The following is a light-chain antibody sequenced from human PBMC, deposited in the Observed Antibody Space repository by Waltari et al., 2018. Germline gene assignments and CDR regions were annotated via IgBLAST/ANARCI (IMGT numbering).Light chain of an antibody. Sequence: DIVLTQSPDSLAVSLGESATINCKSSQSLFYSSNNENYLAWYQQKPGQPPRMLIYWASNRESGVPDRFSGSGSGTDFTLTISDLQAEDVAVYYCQQYFSSPPWTFGQGTKVEIK. J-gene: IGKJ1*01. CDR2: WAS. CDR3: QQYFSSPPWT. CDR1: QSLFYSSNNENY. V-gene: IGKV4-1*01.